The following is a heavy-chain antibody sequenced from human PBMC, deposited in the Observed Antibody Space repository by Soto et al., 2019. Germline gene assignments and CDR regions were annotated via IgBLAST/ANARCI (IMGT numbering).Heavy chain of an antibody. CDR3: ARGGNSDYYYGMNV. Sequence: QGQLVQAGGDVKKPGSSVKVSCKASGGTFSSYPISWVRQAPGQGLEWMGGIIPLFGTADYAQKFQGRVTFTVDESTSTAYMELSSLRSEDTAVYYCARGGNSDYYYGMNVWGQGTTVTVSS. CDR2: IIPLFGTA. J-gene: IGHJ6*02. D-gene: IGHD2-21*02. CDR1: GGTFSSYP. V-gene: IGHV1-69*01.